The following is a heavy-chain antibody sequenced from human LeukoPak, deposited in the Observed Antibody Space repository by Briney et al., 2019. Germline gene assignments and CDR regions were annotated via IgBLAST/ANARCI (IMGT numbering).Heavy chain of an antibody. CDR3: ARDPHDILTGYSDY. D-gene: IGHD3-9*01. CDR2: ISSSSTYI. J-gene: IGHJ4*02. Sequence: GALRLSCAASGFTFNSYGMHWVRQAPGKGLEWVSCISSSSTYIYYSDSVRGRFAISRDNAKNSLYLQMNSLRAEDTAVYYCARDPHDILTGYSDYWGQGTLVTVSS. CDR1: GFTFNSYG. V-gene: IGHV3-21*01.